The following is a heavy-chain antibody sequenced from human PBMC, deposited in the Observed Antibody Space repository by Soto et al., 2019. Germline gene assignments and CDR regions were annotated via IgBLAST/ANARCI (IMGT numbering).Heavy chain of an antibody. Sequence: SGPTLVSPTQTLTLTCTFSGFSLSPRGMRLSWIRQPPVKALEWLSRIDWDDDKLYSTSLKTRLTISKDTSKNQVVLTMTNMDPVDTATYYCARSIVAAGNRWFDPGGKGTLVNVSS. J-gene: IGHJ5*02. CDR1: GFSLSPRGMR. V-gene: IGHV2-70*04. CDR2: IDWDDDK. D-gene: IGHD6-13*01. CDR3: ARSIVAAGNRWFDP.